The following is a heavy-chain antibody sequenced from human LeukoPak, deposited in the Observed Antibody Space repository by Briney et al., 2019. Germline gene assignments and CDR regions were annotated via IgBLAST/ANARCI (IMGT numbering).Heavy chain of an antibody. V-gene: IGHV3-11*05. J-gene: IGHJ4*02. CDR2: ISSSSSYT. D-gene: IGHD3-10*01. CDR3: AKDSFSTYYYGSGSLD. CDR1: GFTFSDYY. Sequence: KPGGSLRLSCAASGFTFSDYYMSWIRQAPGKGLEWVSYISSSSSYTNYADSVKGRFTISRDNSKNTLYLQMNSLRAEDTAVYYCAKDSFSTYYYGSGSLDWGQGTLVTVSS.